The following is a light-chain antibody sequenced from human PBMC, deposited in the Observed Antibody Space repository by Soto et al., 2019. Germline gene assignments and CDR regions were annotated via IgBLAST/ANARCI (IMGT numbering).Light chain of an antibody. V-gene: IGKV3-11*01. CDR2: DAS. CDR1: QSISTY. CDR3: QHRSTCPLI. J-gene: IGKJ4*01. Sequence: ELVLTQSPATLSLSPGERATISCRASQSISTYLAWYQQKPGKDPRLLIYDASNRATVIPARFSGSGSGTDFTLTISSLEAEDFAVYYCQHRSTCPLIFGGGTKVEIK.